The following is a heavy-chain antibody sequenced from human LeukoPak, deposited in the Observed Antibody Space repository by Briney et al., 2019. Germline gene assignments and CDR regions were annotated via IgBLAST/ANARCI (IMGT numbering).Heavy chain of an antibody. CDR3: ARGALDTKTRFDY. Sequence: SETLSLTCTVPGGSISGYYWSWIRQPPGKGLEWIGYIYYSGSTKYNPSLKSRVTISVDASKNQFSLRLSSLTAADTAVYYCARGALDTKTRFDYWGQGTLVTVSS. D-gene: IGHD5-18*01. V-gene: IGHV4-59*01. CDR2: IYYSGST. J-gene: IGHJ4*02. CDR1: GGSISGYY.